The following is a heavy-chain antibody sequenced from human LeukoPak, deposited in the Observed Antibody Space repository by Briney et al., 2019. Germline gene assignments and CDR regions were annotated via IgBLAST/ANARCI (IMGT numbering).Heavy chain of an antibody. CDR3: AKTCGGQCYSDFDY. CDR1: XFTFSXXA. CDR2: ISGSGGST. J-gene: IGHJ4*02. Sequence: XRLSXXXXXFTFSXXAMSWVRQAPGKGLKWVSAISGSGGSTYYADSVKGRFTISRDNSKNTLYLQMSSLRAEDTAVYYCAKTCGGQCYSDFDYWGQGTLVTVSS. V-gene: IGHV3-23*01. D-gene: IGHD2-21*01.